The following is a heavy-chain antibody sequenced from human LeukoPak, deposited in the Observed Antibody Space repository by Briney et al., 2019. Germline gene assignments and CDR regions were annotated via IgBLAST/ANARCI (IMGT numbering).Heavy chain of an antibody. Sequence: ASVTVSCKASGGTFSSYAISWVRQAPGQGLEWMGGIIPIFGTANYAQKFQGRVTITTDESTSTAYMELSSLRSEDTAVYYCARGSKLVIYYYYYMDVWGKGTTVTVSS. D-gene: IGHD6-13*01. V-gene: IGHV1-69*05. CDR2: IIPIFGTA. CDR3: ARGSKLVIYYYYYMDV. CDR1: GGTFSSYA. J-gene: IGHJ6*03.